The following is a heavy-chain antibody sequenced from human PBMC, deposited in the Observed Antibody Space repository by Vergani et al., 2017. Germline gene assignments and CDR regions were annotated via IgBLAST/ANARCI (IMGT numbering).Heavy chain of an antibody. D-gene: IGHD2-8*01. V-gene: IGHV3-23*04. Sequence: EVHLEESGGGLVQPGGSLRLSCAASGFTFDNYAMTWVRQAPGKGLQWVSGISGSGSSKFYEDSLKGRVTIPRDNTNNSLFLQLRSLRAEDAAVYYCARDCTSGGCADNYGMDVWGQGATVTVSS. J-gene: IGHJ6*02. CDR2: ISGSGSSK. CDR3: ARDCTSGGCADNYGMDV. CDR1: GFTFDNYA.